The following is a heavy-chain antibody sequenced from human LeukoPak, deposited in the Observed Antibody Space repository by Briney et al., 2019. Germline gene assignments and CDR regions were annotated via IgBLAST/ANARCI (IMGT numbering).Heavy chain of an antibody. V-gene: IGHV4-59*08. D-gene: IGHD3-16*01. CDR1: GGSISSDY. CDR3: ARHRPGERRFGP. CDR2: INYSGNT. Sequence: PSETLSLTCTVSGGSISSDYWSWIRQPPGKGLEWVGYINYSGNTNSNPSLKSRVTISVDTSKNQFSLKLISVTAADTAVYYCARHRPGERRFGPWGQGTLVTVSS. J-gene: IGHJ5*02.